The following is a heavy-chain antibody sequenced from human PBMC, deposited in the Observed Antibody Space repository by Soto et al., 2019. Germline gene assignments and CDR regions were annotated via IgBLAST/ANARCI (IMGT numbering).Heavy chain of an antibody. CDR2: IYYSGST. J-gene: IGHJ6*02. D-gene: IGHD6-13*01. CDR3: ARDQEIAAAGTYDYYYYGMDV. Sequence: SETLSLTCTVSGGSISSGGYYWSWIRQHPGEGLEWIGYIYYSGSTYYNPSLKSRVTISVDTSKNQFSLKLSSMTAADTAVYYCARDQEIAAAGTYDYYYYGMDVWGQGTTVTVSS. CDR1: GGSISSGGYY. V-gene: IGHV4-31*03.